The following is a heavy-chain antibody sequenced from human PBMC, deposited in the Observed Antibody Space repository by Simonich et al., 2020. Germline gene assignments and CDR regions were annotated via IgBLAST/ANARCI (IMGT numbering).Heavy chain of an antibody. Sequence: QVQLVQSGAEVKKPGASVKVTCKASGYTFTGYYMHWVRQAPGPGLEWVGGSNPKSGGTNYAQKFQGRGTRTRDTSISTAYMELSRLRSDDTAGYYCARGALTGDYYYMDVWGKGTTVTVSS. CDR1: GYTFTGYY. CDR3: ARGALTGDYYYMDV. J-gene: IGHJ6*03. CDR2: SNPKSGGT. V-gene: IGHV1-2*02. D-gene: IGHD7-27*01.